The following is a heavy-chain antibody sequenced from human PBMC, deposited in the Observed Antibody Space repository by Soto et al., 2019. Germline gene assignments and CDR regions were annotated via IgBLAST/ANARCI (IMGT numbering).Heavy chain of an antibody. J-gene: IGHJ4*02. CDR2: ISTDGSST. CDR1: GFTFSTYW. V-gene: IGHV3-74*01. Sequence: GGSLRLSCAATGFTFSTYWMHWVRQGPGKGLVWVSRISTDGSSTTYADSVKGRFTISRDNAKNTLYLQMNSLRAEDTAVYYCARATGSNHPFDYWGQGSLVTVSS. D-gene: IGHD2-2*01. CDR3: ARATGSNHPFDY.